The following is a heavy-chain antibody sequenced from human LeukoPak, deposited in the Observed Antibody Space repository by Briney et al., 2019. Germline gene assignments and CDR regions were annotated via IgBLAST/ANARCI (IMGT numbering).Heavy chain of an antibody. V-gene: IGHV4-59*08. CDR2: IYHTGTS. CDR1: GGSIGTYY. Sequence: SETLSLTCSVSGGSIGTYYWSWIRQPPGKGLEYLGYIYHTGTSSYNPSLKSRVTISVDTSKNQFSLRLSSVTAADTTLYYCARSPGLGYSGGSCHFDYWGQGILVTVSS. CDR3: ARSPGLGYSGGSCHFDY. J-gene: IGHJ4*02. D-gene: IGHD2-15*01.